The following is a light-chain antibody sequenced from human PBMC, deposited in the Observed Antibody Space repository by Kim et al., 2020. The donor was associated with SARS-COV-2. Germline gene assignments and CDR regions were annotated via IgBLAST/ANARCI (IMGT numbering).Light chain of an antibody. CDR2: EDN. CDR3: QSYDGIVV. Sequence: PGKTVTISCARSSGSIASNYVQGYQQRPGSAPTTRIYEDNQRPSGGPDRFSGSIDSSSNSASLTISGLKTEDEADYYCQSYDGIVVFGGGTHLTVL. V-gene: IGLV6-57*03. CDR1: SGSIASNY. J-gene: IGLJ2*01.